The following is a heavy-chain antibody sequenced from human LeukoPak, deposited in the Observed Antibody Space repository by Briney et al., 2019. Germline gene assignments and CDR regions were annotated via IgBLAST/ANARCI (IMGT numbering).Heavy chain of an antibody. D-gene: IGHD1-26*01. CDR2: ISSSSYI. V-gene: IGHV3-21*01. J-gene: IGHJ4*02. CDR3: ARDLVGAPDY. CDR1: GFTFSSYS. Sequence: PGGSLRLSCAASGFTFSSYSMNWVRQAPGKGLEWVSSISSSSYIYYADSVKGRFTISRDNAKNSLYLQMNSLRVEDTAVYYCARDLVGAPDYWGQGTLVTVSS.